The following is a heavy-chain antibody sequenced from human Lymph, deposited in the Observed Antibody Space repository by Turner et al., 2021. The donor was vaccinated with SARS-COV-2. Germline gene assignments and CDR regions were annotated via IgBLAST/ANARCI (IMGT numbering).Heavy chain of an antibody. D-gene: IGHD3-10*01. CDR2: ISYDGSNK. CDR1: GFAFSTYA. J-gene: IGHJ4*02. CDR3: ARGPGGNYGPYFDY. Sequence: VQLVESGGGVVEPGRYLGLSCAASGFAFSTYAMHWVRQAPGKGLEWVAVISYDGSNKYYADSVKGRFTISRDNSKNTLYLQMNSLRAEDTAVYYCARGPGGNYGPYFDYWGQGTLVTVSS. V-gene: IGHV3-30-3*01.